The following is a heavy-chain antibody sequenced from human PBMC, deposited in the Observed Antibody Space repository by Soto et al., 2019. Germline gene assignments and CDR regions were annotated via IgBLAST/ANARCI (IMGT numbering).Heavy chain of an antibody. V-gene: IGHV1-69*01. Sequence: QVQLVQSGAEVKKPGSSVKVSCKASGGTFSSYAISWVRQAPGQGLECMGGIIPIFGTANYAQKFQGRVTITADESTSTAYMELSSLRSEDTAVYYCARQPGGYSGYDPLAFDIWGQGTMVTVSS. CDR1: GGTFSSYA. D-gene: IGHD5-12*01. J-gene: IGHJ3*02. CDR3: ARQPGGYSGYDPLAFDI. CDR2: IIPIFGTA.